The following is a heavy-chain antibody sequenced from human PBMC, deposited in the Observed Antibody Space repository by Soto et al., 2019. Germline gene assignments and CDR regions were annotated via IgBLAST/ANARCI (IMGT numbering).Heavy chain of an antibody. Sequence: ASVKVSCKASGYTFTSHGISWVRQAPRQGPEWMGWISTYNGNTNYAQKFQDRVTMTTDTSTSTAYMELRSLRSDDTAVYYCARSCPGSNGLYYFDQWGQGTVVTVSS. D-gene: IGHD2-8*02. J-gene: IGHJ4*02. CDR3: ARSCPGSNGLYYFDQ. V-gene: IGHV1-18*01. CDR1: GYTFTSHG. CDR2: ISTYNGNT.